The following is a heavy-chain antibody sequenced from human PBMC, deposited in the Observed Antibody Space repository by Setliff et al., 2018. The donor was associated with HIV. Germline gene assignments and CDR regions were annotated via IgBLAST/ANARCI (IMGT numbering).Heavy chain of an antibody. D-gene: IGHD6-13*01. V-gene: IGHV4-61*09. CDR2: IYTSGST. J-gene: IGHJ4*02. CDR3: ARVYSRSWFFFDH. CDR1: GGSISSGGYY. Sequence: TLSLTCTVSGGSISSGGYYWSWIRQPPGKGLEWIGYIYTSGSTNYNPSLKSRVTISVDTSKNQFSLKLTSVTAADTAVYYCARVYSRSWFFFDHWGQGILVTVSS.